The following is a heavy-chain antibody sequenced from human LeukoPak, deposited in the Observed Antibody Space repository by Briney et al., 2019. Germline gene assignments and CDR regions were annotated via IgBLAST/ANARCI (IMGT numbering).Heavy chain of an antibody. CDR1: GFTFSSYG. Sequence: GRSLRLSCAASGFTFSSYGMHWVRQAPGKGLEWVAVISYDGSNKYYADSVKGRFTISRDNSKNTLYLQMNSLRAEDTAVYYCARGWGGYLDYWGQGTLVTVSS. J-gene: IGHJ4*02. CDR2: ISYDGSNK. D-gene: IGHD3-3*01. CDR3: ARGWGGYLDY. V-gene: IGHV3-30*03.